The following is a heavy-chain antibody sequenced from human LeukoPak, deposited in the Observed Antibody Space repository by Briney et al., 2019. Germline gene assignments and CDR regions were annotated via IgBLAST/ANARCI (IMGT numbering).Heavy chain of an antibody. CDR1: GFTFSYYA. J-gene: IGHJ4*02. CDR3: AKVHSSGWLFDY. CDR2: IVGSGSTT. Sequence: GGSLRLSCAASGFTFSYYAMSWVRQAPGEGLEGVAGIVGSGSTTYHADSVKGRFTFSRDNSKNTLYLQMNSLRAEDTAVYYCAKVHSSGWLFDYWGQGTLVTVSS. D-gene: IGHD6-19*01. V-gene: IGHV3-23*01.